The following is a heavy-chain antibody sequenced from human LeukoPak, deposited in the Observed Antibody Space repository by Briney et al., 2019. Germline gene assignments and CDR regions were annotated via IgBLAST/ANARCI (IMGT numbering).Heavy chain of an antibody. V-gene: IGHV3-30*03. D-gene: IGHD6-19*01. CDR1: GFTFSSYG. CDR2: ISYDGSNK. CDR3: ATPGYSSGWLDY. J-gene: IGHJ4*02. Sequence: GGSLRLSCAASGFTFSSYGMHWVRQAPGKGLEWVAVISYDGSNKYYADSVKGRFTISRDNSKNTLYLQMDSLRAEDTAVYYCATPGYSSGWLDYWGQGTLVTVSS.